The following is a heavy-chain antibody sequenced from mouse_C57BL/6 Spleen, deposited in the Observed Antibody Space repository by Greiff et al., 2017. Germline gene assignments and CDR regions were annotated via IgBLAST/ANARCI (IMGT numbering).Heavy chain of an antibody. CDR1: GFTFSDYG. V-gene: IGHV5-17*01. CDR3: ARDPYDYDGGFAY. CDR2: ISSGSSTI. J-gene: IGHJ3*01. D-gene: IGHD2-4*01. Sequence: DVKLVESGGGLVKPGGSLKLSCAASGFTFSDYGMHWVRQAPEKGLEWVGYISSGSSTIYYADTVKGRFTISRDNAKNTLFLQMTSLRSEDAAMYYCARDPYDYDGGFAYWGQGALVTVSA.